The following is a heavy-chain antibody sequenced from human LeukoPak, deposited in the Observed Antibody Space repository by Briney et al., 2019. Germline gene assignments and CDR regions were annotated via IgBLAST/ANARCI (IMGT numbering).Heavy chain of an antibody. J-gene: IGHJ4*02. CDR3: AKDPDTHSGWSLAYSFDY. CDR1: GFTLSTYA. Sequence: GGSLRLSCAASGFTLSTYAMTWVRQAPGKGLEWVSVISGSGSSTYYTDSVKGRFTISRDNSKNTLYLQMNSLRAEDTAVYYCAKDPDTHSGWSLAYSFDYWGQGTLVTVSA. CDR2: ISGSGSST. D-gene: IGHD6-19*01. V-gene: IGHV3-23*01.